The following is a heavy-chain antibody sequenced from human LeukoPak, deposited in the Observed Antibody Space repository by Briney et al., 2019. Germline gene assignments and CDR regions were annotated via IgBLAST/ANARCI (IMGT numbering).Heavy chain of an antibody. D-gene: IGHD3-22*01. V-gene: IGHV4-59*12. CDR3: ARVYSSGYNHYFDY. CDR2: IYYSGST. CDR1: GGSISSYY. Sequence: SETLSLTCTVSGGSISSYYWSWIRQPPGKGLEWIGYIYYSGSTNYNPSLKSRVTISVDTSKNQFSLKLSSVTAADTAVYYCARVYSSGYNHYFDYWGQGTLVTVSS. J-gene: IGHJ4*02.